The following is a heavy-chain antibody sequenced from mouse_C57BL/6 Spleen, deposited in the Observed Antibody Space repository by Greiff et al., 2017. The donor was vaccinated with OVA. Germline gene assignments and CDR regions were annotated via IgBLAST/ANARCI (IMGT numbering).Heavy chain of an antibody. V-gene: IGHV3-6*01. CDR2: ISYDGSN. Sequence: ESGPGLVKPSQSLSLTCSVTGYSITSGYFWNWIRPLPGNKLEWVGYISYDGSNNSNPSLKNRISISRDTSKNLLFLKLNSVTTEDTATYYCARAGVVHFDYWVQGTTLTVSS. CDR3: ARAGVVHFDY. J-gene: IGHJ2*01. D-gene: IGHD1-1*01. CDR1: GYSITSGYF.